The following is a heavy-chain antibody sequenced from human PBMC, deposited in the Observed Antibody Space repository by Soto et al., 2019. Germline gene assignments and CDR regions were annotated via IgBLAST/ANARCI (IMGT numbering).Heavy chain of an antibody. CDR3: AKAGRGVAGTHYYYYYMDV. CDR1: GFTFDDYA. V-gene: IGHV3-9*01. Sequence: GGSLRLSCAASGFTFDDYAMHWVRQAPGKGLEWVSGISWNSGSIGYADSVKGRFTISRDNAKNSLYLQMNSLRAEDTALYYCAKAGRGVAGTHYYYYYMDVWGKGTTVTVSS. D-gene: IGHD6-19*01. J-gene: IGHJ6*03. CDR2: ISWNSGSI.